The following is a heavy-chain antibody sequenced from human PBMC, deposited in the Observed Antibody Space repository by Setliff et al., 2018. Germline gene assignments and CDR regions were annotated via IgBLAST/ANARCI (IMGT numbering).Heavy chain of an antibody. J-gene: IGHJ6*03. V-gene: IGHV1-69*05. Sequence: SVKVSCKASRGTFSSYGITWVRQAPGQGLEWMGGIIPILGTTDYAQKFQGRVTITTDESTSTAYMEMSSLGSEDTAVYYCARERGDIVSTTSYYYYMDVWGKGTTVTVSS. CDR3: ARERGDIVSTTSYYYYMDV. D-gene: IGHD5-12*01. CDR2: IIPILGTT. CDR1: RGTFSSYG.